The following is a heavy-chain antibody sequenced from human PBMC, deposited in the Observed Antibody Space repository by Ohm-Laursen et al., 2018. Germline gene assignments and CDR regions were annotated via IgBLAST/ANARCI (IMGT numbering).Heavy chain of an antibody. D-gene: IGHD2-2*01. CDR1: GGSISSYY. V-gene: IGHV4-59*01. Sequence: GTLSLTCSVSGGSISSYYWSWIRQPPGRGLEWIGYISYIGSTNYNSSLKSRVTISLDTSKNQFSLKLSSVTAADTAVYYCAIRYCSSTSCGYYYGMDVWGQGTTVTVSS. CDR3: AIRYCSSTSCGYYYGMDV. J-gene: IGHJ6*02. CDR2: ISYIGST.